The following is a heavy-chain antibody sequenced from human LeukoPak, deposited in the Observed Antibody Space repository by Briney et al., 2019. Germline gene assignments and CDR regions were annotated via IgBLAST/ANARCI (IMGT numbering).Heavy chain of an antibody. D-gene: IGHD3-22*01. J-gene: IGHJ4*02. V-gene: IGHV4-59*01. CDR3: ARGLRPKYYYDSSGYQIPQLNARRNALSFDY. Sequence: SETLSLTCTVSSGSISSYYWSWIRQPPGKGLEWIGYIYYSGSTNYNPSLKSRVTISVDTSKNQFSLKLSSVTAADTAVYYCARGLRPKYYYDSSGYQIPQLNARRNALSFDYWGQGTLVTVSS. CDR1: SGSISSYY. CDR2: IYYSGST.